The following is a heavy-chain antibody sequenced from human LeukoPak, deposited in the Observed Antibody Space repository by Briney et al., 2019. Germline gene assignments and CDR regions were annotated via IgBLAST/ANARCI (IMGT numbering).Heavy chain of an antibody. CDR2: VHHSGST. V-gene: IGHV4-38-2*01. Sequence: PSETLSLTCAVSGYSISSDYHWGWIRQPPGKGLEWIANVHHSGSTYYNPSLKSRVTISVDTSKNQFSLEVTSMTASDTAVYYCARDPYYYAVNDAFDIWGQGTMVTVSS. J-gene: IGHJ3*02. CDR1: GYSISSDYH. D-gene: IGHD3-10*01. CDR3: ARDPYYYAVNDAFDI.